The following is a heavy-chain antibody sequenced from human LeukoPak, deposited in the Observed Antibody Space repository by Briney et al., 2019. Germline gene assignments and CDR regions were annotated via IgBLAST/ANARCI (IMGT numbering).Heavy chain of an antibody. CDR1: GFTFSGAA. CDR2: IRNRDYNHAT. CDR3: VRLVEWGTTFDN. Sequence: PGGSLRLSCATSGFTFSGAAMHWVRQTSEKGLEWVGHIRNRDYNHATAYAVSVIGRFTISRGDSKNTAYLQVNNLKTEDTAVYYCVRLVEWGTTFDNWGQGTTVTVSS. V-gene: IGHV3-73*01. D-gene: IGHD3-3*01. J-gene: IGHJ3*02.